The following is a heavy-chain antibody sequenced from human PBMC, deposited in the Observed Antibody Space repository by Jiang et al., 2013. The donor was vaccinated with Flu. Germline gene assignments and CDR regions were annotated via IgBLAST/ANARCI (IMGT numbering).Heavy chain of an antibody. CDR1: GFSLSTSGMC. J-gene: IGHJ4*02. CDR3: ARIRPRYSGSYYFDY. V-gene: IGHV2-70*11. CDR2: IDWDDDK. D-gene: IGHD1-26*01. Sequence: KPTQTLTLTCTFSGFSLSTSGMCVSWIRQPPGKALEWLARIDWDDDKYYSTSLKTRLTISKDTSKNQVVLTMTNMDPVDTATYYCARIRPRYSGSYYFDYWGQGTLVTVSS.